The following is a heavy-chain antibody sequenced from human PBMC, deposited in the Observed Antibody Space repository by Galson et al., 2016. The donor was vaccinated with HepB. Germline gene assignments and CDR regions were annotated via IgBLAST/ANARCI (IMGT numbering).Heavy chain of an antibody. V-gene: IGHV3-30*04. CDR2: VIYNGRSK. D-gene: IGHD6-13*01. CDR3: ATGGHSSSWEFDH. Sequence: SLRLSCAASGFNFRTSAMHWIRQAPGKGLEWVAIVIYNGRSKYYADAVKGRFTISRDNANNTVYLQMNSLRSEDTAIYYCATGGHSSSWEFDHWGQGALVTVSS. CDR1: GFNFRTSA. J-gene: IGHJ4*02.